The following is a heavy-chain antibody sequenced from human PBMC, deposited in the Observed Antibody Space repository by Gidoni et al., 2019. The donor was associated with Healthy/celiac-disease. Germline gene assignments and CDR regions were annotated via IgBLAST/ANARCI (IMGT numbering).Heavy chain of an antibody. CDR3: ARDKEAYCGGDCYLSY. CDR1: GYTFTRYY. J-gene: IGHJ4*02. Sequence: QVQLVQSGAEVQKPGASVKASCKASGYTFTRYYMHGVRQAPGQGLEGRGLSNPSGGSTSYAQKVQGRVTMTRDTSTSTVYMELSSLRSEDTAVYYCARDKEAYCGGDCYLSYWGQGTLVTVSS. CDR2: SNPSGGST. D-gene: IGHD2-21*02. V-gene: IGHV1-46*01.